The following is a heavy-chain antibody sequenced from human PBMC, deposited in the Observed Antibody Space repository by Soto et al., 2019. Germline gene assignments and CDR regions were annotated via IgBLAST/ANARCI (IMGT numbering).Heavy chain of an antibody. J-gene: IGHJ6*02. CDR3: ARTAAAGKYYYGMDV. V-gene: IGHV5-51*01. CDR2: IYPGDSDI. D-gene: IGHD6-13*01. CDR1: GYSFTTYW. Sequence: GESLKISCKGSGYSFTTYWIAWVRQMPGKGLEWMGIIYPGDSDIRYSPSFQGQVTISADKSISTAYLQWSSLKASDTAMYYCARTAAAGKYYYGMDVWGQGTTVTVSS.